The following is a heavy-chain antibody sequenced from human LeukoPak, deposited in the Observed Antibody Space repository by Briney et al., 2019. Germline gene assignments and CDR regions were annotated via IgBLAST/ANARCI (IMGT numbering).Heavy chain of an antibody. D-gene: IGHD3-22*01. V-gene: IGHV3-23*01. J-gene: IGHJ4*02. Sequence: PGGALRLSCAASGFTFSSYAMSWVRQAPGKGLEWVSAISGSGGSTYYADSVKGRFTISRDNSKNTLYLQMNSLRAEDTAVYYCAKDRYYYDSSGYYPCCFDYWGQGTLVTVSS. CDR1: GFTFSSYA. CDR2: ISGSGGST. CDR3: AKDRYYYDSSGYYPCCFDY.